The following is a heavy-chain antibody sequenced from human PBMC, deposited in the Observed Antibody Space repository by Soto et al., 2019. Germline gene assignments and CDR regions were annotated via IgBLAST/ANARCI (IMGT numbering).Heavy chain of an antibody. CDR3: ARLTDDSSSSSYYYGMDV. V-gene: IGHV5-51*01. J-gene: IGHJ6*02. D-gene: IGHD6-6*01. CDR2: IYPGDSDT. CDR1: GYSFTSYW. Sequence: ESLKISCKGSGYSFTSYWIGWVRQMPGKGLEWMGIIYPGDSDTRYSPSFQGQVTISADKSISTAYLQWSSLKASDTAMYYCARLTDDSSSSSYYYGMDVWGQGTTVTVSS.